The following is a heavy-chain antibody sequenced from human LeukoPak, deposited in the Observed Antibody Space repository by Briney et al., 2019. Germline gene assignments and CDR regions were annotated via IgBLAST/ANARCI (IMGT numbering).Heavy chain of an antibody. CDR2: ISAYNGNT. D-gene: IGHD3-22*01. CDR1: GYTYTSYG. Sequence: ASVKVSCKASGYTYTSYGISWVRQAPGQGLEQMGWISAYNGNTNYAENLQGRITMTTDTSTNTAYMELRSLRSDDTAVYYCARVTYYYDRSGYNSDWDYYYMDVWGKGTTVTVSS. V-gene: IGHV1-18*01. CDR3: ARVTYYYDRSGYNSDWDYYYMDV. J-gene: IGHJ6*03.